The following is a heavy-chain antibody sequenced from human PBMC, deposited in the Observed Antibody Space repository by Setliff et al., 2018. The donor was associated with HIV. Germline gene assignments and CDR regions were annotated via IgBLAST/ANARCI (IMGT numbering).Heavy chain of an antibody. Sequence: SETLSLTCAVYGGSFSGYYWSWIQQPAGKGLEWIGRIYTSGSTKYNPSLESRVTISVDTSKNQFSLRLSSVTAADTAVYYCARTIKEHLAVLWFDPWGQGTLVTVS. CDR2: IYTSGST. CDR1: GGSFSGYY. J-gene: IGHJ5*02. CDR3: ARTIKEHLAVLWFDP. D-gene: IGHD3-3*02. V-gene: IGHV4-59*10.